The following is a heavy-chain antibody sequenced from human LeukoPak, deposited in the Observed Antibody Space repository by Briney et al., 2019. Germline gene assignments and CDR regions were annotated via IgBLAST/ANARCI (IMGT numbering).Heavy chain of an antibody. Sequence: GASVKVSCKASGYTFTGYYMHWVRQAPGQGLEWMGWISGYNGNTNYAQKLQGRVTMTTDTSTSTAYMELRSLRSDDTAVYYCARDVSGWSYLDYWGQGTLVTVSS. V-gene: IGHV1-18*04. CDR3: ARDVSGWSYLDY. D-gene: IGHD6-19*01. CDR2: ISGYNGNT. J-gene: IGHJ4*02. CDR1: GYTFTGYY.